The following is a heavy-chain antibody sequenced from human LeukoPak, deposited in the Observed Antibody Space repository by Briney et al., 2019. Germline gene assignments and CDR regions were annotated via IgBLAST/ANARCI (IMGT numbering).Heavy chain of an antibody. CDR2: ISSSSSYI. J-gene: IGHJ6*02. CDR1: GFTFSSYS. V-gene: IGHV3-21*01. CDR3: ARDVEPRGSFPTYYYYYGMDV. D-gene: IGHD1-26*01. Sequence: GALRRSCAASGFTFSSYSINWVRQAPGKGLEWVSSISSSSSYIYYADSVKGRFTISRDNAKNSLYLQMNSLRAEDTAVYYCARDVEPRGSFPTYYYYYGMDVWGQGTTVTVSS.